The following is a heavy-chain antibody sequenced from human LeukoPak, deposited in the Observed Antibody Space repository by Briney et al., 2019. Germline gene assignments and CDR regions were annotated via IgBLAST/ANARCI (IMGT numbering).Heavy chain of an antibody. CDR3: ARDADLGATIIGAFDI. D-gene: IGHD5-24*01. CDR1: GFTFSRYW. J-gene: IGHJ3*02. V-gene: IGHV3-7*01. Sequence: GGSLRLSCAASGFTFSRYWMSWVRQAPGKGLEWVANIKQDGGEKHYVDSVKGRFTISRDNARNSLYLQMNSLRAEETAVYYCARDADLGATIIGAFDIWGQGTMVTVSS. CDR2: IKQDGGEK.